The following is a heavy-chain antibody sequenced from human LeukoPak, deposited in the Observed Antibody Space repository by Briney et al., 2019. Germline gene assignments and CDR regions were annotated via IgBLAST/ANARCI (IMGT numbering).Heavy chain of an antibody. D-gene: IGHD2-2*01. CDR1: GGSISSGDYY. J-gene: IGHJ3*02. CDR3: AREVVVPAASDAFDI. V-gene: IGHV4-30-4*08. CDR2: IYYSGST. Sequence: SETLSLTCTVSGGSISSGDYYWSWIRQPPGKGLEWFGYIYYSGSTYYNPSLKSRVTISVDTSKNQFSLKLSSVTATDTAVYYCAREVVVPAASDAFDIWGQGTMVTVSS.